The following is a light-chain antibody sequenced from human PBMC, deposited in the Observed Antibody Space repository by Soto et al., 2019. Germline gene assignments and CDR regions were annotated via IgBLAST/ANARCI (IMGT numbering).Light chain of an antibody. CDR2: AAS. CDR3: QQSYSTSWT. Sequence: DIQMTQSPSSLSASVGDRVTITCRASQSISSYLNWYQQKPGKAPKLLIYAASSLQSGVPSRFSGSGSGTDFTLTISSLHPEDFATYYYQQSYSTSWTFGQGTKVEIK. V-gene: IGKV1-39*01. CDR1: QSISSY. J-gene: IGKJ1*01.